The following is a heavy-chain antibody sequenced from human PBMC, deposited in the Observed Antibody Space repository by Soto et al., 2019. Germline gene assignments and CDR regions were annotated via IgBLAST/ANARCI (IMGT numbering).Heavy chain of an antibody. CDR2: ISGSGKTI. CDR3: ARDYYTSGSYYNFVAY. D-gene: IGHD3-10*01. V-gene: IGHV3-11*01. Sequence: PGGSLRLSCAASGFTFNDYYMIWLRQAPGKGLEWVSKISGSGKTIYYADSVKGRFTISRDNAKNSLFLQMNSLRAGDTAVYFCARDYYTSGSYYNFVAYWGQGALVTVSS. CDR1: GFTFNDYY. J-gene: IGHJ4*02.